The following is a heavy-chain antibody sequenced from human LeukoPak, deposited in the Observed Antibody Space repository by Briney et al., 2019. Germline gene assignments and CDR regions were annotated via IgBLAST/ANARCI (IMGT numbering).Heavy chain of an antibody. J-gene: IGHJ4*02. D-gene: IGHD6-13*01. CDR1: GFTFNSYS. CDR2: ISSSSSYT. Sequence: GGSLRLSCAASGFTFNSYSMYWVRQAPGKGLEWVSYISSSSSYTNYADSVKGRFTISRDNAKNSLYLQMNSLRAEDTAVYYCARDAVSLAAAGTSDYWGQGSLVTVSS. CDR3: ARDAVSLAAAGTSDY. V-gene: IGHV3-21*05.